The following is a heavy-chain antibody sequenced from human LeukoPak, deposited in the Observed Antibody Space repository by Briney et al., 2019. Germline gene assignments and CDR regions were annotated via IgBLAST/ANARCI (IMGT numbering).Heavy chain of an antibody. D-gene: IGHD4-23*01. CDR3: ARLLRYGGNPRDYGMDV. J-gene: IGHJ6*02. Sequence: ASVKVSCKASGYTFTHFGISWVRQAPGQGLEWMGWISAYNGNTNYAQRFQGRVTMTTDTSTSTAYMELRSLRSDDTAVYYCARLLRYGGNPRDYGMDVWGQGTTVTVSS. CDR1: GYTFTHFG. V-gene: IGHV1-18*01. CDR2: ISAYNGNT.